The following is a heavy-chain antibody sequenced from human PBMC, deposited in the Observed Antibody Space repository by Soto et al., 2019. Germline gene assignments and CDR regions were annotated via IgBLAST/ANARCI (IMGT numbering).Heavy chain of an antibody. Sequence: LSLTCTVSGGSISSSSYYWGWIRQPPGKGLEWIGSIYYSGSTYYNPSLKSRVTISVDTSKNQFSLKLSSVTAADTAVYYCARHEVRDGYVPLWGQGTLVTVSS. CDR1: GGSISSSSYY. V-gene: IGHV4-39*01. CDR2: IYYSGST. J-gene: IGHJ4*02. CDR3: ARHEVRDGYVPL. D-gene: IGHD5-12*01.